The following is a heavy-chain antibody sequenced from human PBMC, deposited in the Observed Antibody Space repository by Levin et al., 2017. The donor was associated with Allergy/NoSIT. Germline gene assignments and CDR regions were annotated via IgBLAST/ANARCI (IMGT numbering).Heavy chain of an antibody. CDR3: ARQRASGNPFDI. J-gene: IGHJ3*02. CDR1: GDSISSRSDY. V-gene: IGHV4-39*01. CDR2: IYYSGSN. D-gene: IGHD3-16*01. Sequence: SETLSLTCTVSGDSISSRSDYWGWIRQPPGKGLEWIASIYYSGSNYYNPSLRSRVTISVDTSKNQFSLKLSSVTAADTAVYYCARQRASGNPFDIWGQGTMVTVSS.